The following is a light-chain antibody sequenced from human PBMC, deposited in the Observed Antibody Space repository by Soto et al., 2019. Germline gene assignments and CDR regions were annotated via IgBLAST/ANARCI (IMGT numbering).Light chain of an antibody. Sequence: QSALTQPASVSGAPGQSITISCTGTSSDVGGYNYVSWYQQHPGKAPKLMIYEVSNRPSGVSNRFSGSKSGNTASLTISGLQDEDEADYYCSSYTSRSIDYVFGTGTELTVL. V-gene: IGLV2-14*01. CDR3: SSYTSRSIDYV. J-gene: IGLJ1*01. CDR1: SSDVGGYNY. CDR2: EVS.